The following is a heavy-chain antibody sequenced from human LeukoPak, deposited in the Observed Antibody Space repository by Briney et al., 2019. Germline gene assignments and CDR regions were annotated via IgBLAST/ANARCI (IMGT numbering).Heavy chain of an antibody. V-gene: IGHV3-23*01. J-gene: IGHJ6*03. CDR1: GFTFSSYA. Sequence: GGSLRLSCAASGFTFSSYAMSWVRQAPGKGLEWVSAISGSGGSTYYADSVKGRFTISRDNSKNTLYLQMNSLRAEDTAVYYCAKVFSNYYYYYMDVWGKGTTVTVSS. CDR2: ISGSGGST. CDR3: AKVFSNYYYYYMDV. D-gene: IGHD2-21*01.